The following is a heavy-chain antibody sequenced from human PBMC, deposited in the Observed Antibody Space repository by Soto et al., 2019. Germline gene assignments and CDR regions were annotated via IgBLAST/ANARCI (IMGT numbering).Heavy chain of an antibody. D-gene: IGHD3-10*01. J-gene: IGHJ4*02. CDR1: GFTFSSYA. CDR3: ARDVLLWFGELWRGDY. V-gene: IGHV3-23*01. CDR2: ISGSGGST. Sequence: PGGSLRLSCAASGFTFSSYAMSWVRQAPGKGLEWVSAISGSGGSTYYADSVKGRFTISRDNSKNTLYLQMNSLRAEDTAVYYCARDVLLWFGELWRGDYWGQGTLVTVSS.